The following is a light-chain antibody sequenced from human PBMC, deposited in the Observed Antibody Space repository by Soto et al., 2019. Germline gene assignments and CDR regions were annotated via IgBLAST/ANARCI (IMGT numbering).Light chain of an antibody. V-gene: IGKV3-15*01. J-gene: IGKJ4*01. CDR3: QQYGDWPLS. Sequence: EIVKTESPVTMNVSTGGRAALSCMVSQSVRSTYLAWYQQKPGQAPRLLIFGVSNRAAGIPARFSGSGSGTKFTLTISSLQSEDFAVYYCQQYGDWPLSFGGGTEVNIK. CDR1: QSVRSTY. CDR2: GVS.